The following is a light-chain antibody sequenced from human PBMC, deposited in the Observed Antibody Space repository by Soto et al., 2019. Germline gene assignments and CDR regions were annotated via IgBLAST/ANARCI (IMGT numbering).Light chain of an antibody. J-gene: IGLJ1*01. V-gene: IGLV2-8*01. CDR3: SSYAVTNIFV. CDR1: SSDVGGYNY. Sequence: QSALTQPPSASGSPGQSVTISCTGTSSDVGGYNYVSWYQQHPGKAPKVIIYEVSKRPSGVPDRFSGSKSGSTASLTASGLQAEDEADYYCSSYAVTNIFVLGNGTKVTVL. CDR2: EVS.